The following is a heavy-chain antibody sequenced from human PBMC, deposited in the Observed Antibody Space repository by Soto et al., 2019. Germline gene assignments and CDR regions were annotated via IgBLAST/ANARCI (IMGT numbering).Heavy chain of an antibody. Sequence: PSETLSLTCAVYGGSFSGYYWIWIRQPPGKGLEWIGEINHSGSTNYNPSLKSRVTISVDTSKNQFSLKLSSVTAADTAVYYCARGRLRFLAWSPRAFDIWGQGTMVTVSS. J-gene: IGHJ3*02. CDR2: INHSGST. D-gene: IGHD3-3*01. V-gene: IGHV4-34*01. CDR1: GGSFSGYY. CDR3: ARGRLRFLAWSPRAFDI.